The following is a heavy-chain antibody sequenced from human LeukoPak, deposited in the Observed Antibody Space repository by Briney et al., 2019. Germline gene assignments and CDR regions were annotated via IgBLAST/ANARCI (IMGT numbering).Heavy chain of an antibody. CDR1: GFTFSSYG. V-gene: IGHV3-30*03. CDR3: ASTVVKVFDY. D-gene: IGHD4-23*01. Sequence: PGGSLRLSCAASGFTFSSYGMHWVRQAPGKGLDWVAVISSDGTSKYSADSVKGRFTISRDNSKNTLYLQMNSLRAEDTAVYYCASTVVKVFDYWGQGTLVTVSS. J-gene: IGHJ4*02. CDR2: ISSDGTSK.